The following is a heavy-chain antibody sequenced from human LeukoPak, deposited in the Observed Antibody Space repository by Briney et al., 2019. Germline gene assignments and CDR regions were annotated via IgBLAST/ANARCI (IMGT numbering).Heavy chain of an antibody. V-gene: IGHV1-69*13. CDR2: IIPVFGTP. CDR1: GGAFSSYA. Sequence: ASVKVSCKASGGAFSSYATTWLRQAPGQGLEWMGGIIPVFGTPDYAQKFQDRVTITADESTSTVYMEMSSLRFEDTAVYYCARTHLNQPESYYYYGLDVWGQGTTVTVSS. D-gene: IGHD1-14*01. CDR3: ARTHLNQPESYYYYGLDV. J-gene: IGHJ6*02.